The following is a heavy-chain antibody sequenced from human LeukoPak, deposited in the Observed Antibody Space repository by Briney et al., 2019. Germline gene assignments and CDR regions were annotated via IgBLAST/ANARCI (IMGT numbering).Heavy chain of an antibody. Sequence: GGSLRLSCAASGFTFSSYSMNWVRQAPGKGLEWVSYISSSSSTIYYADSVKGRFTISRDKAKNSLYLQMNSLRDEDTAVYYCASQGYYYGSGSYPQLVDYWGQGTLVTVSS. CDR2: ISSSSSTI. CDR1: GFTFSSYS. CDR3: ASQGYYYGSGSYPQLVDY. V-gene: IGHV3-48*02. D-gene: IGHD3-10*01. J-gene: IGHJ4*02.